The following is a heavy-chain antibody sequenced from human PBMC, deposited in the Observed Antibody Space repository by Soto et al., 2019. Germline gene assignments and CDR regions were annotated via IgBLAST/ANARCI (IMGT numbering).Heavy chain of an antibody. Sequence: GGSLRLSCAASGLTFTSYSMNWVRQAPGKGLEWVSFISSSSSTIYYAETVKGRITISRDNAKNSLYLQMNSLRAEDTAVYYCARAEAAVDYWGQGTLVTVSS. CDR2: ISSSSSTI. D-gene: IGHD6-13*01. J-gene: IGHJ4*02. CDR1: GLTFTSYS. CDR3: ARAEAAVDY. V-gene: IGHV3-48*01.